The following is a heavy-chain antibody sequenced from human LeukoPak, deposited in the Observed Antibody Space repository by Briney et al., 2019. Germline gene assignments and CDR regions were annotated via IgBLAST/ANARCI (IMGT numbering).Heavy chain of an antibody. CDR2: ISSSSSCI. CDR1: GFTFRSYN. J-gene: IGHJ4*02. V-gene: IGHV3-21*01. CDR3: ARGASRADY. Sequence: AGGSLRLSCAASGFTFRSYNMNWVRQAPGKRPEWVSSISSSSSCIYYADSVKGRFTISRDNAKNSLYLQMNSLRAEDTALYYCARGASRADYWGQGALVTASS.